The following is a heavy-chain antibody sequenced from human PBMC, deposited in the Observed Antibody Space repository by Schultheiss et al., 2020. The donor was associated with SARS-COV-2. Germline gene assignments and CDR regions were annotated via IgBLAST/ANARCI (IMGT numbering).Heavy chain of an antibody. Sequence: SETLSLTCAVYGGSFSGYYWGWIRQPLGKGLEWIGSIYHSGSTYYNPSLKSRVTISVDTSKNQFSLKLSSVTAADTAVYYCARAPQYGDYRDLDYWGQGTLVTVSS. J-gene: IGHJ4*02. D-gene: IGHD4-17*01. CDR2: IYHSGST. CDR1: GGSFSGYY. V-gene: IGHV4-34*01. CDR3: ARAPQYGDYRDLDY.